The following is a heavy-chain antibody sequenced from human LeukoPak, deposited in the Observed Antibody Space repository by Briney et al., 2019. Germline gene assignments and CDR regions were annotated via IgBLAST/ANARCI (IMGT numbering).Heavy chain of an antibody. CDR1: GFTFRSYR. CDR3: ARDPTYYYDSSGYYIDY. D-gene: IGHD3-22*01. V-gene: IGHV3-21*01. J-gene: IGHJ4*02. Sequence: GGPLRLPCRALGFTFRSYRLNGAARSPGKGRRGFSSFSSSSSYIYYADSVKGRFTISRDNAKNSLYLQMNSLRAEDTAVYYCARDPTYYYDSSGYYIDYWGQGTLVTVSS. CDR2: FSSSSSYI.